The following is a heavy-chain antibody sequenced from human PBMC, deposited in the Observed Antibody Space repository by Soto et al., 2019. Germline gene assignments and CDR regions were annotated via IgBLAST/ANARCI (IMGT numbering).Heavy chain of an antibody. J-gene: IGHJ6*02. V-gene: IGHV1-69*12. CDR1: GGTFSSYA. D-gene: IGHD5-12*01. CDR2: IIPIFGTA. CDR3: ARGGYSGYDYYFAMDV. Sequence: QVQLVQSGAEVKKPGSSVKVSCKASGGTFSSYAISWVRQATGQGLEWMGGIIPIFGTANYAPKFQGRVTINADESTNTAYMELSSLRSEDTAVYYCARGGYSGYDYYFAMDVWGQGTTVTVSS.